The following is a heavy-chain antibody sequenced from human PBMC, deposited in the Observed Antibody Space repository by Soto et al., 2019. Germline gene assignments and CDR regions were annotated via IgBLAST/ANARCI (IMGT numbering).Heavy chain of an antibody. D-gene: IGHD3-10*01. CDR3: AQGDRGGSGSPASYYYSGLDV. CDR1: GFTFSSYA. V-gene: IGHV3-23*01. Sequence: DVQLLESGGHLVQPGGSLRLSCAASGFTFSSYAMSWVRQAPGKGLEWVSSVSAGGDMTYYSDSVKGRFTISRDNSNNALFLQMNSLRIEDTALYYCAQGDRGGSGSPASYYYSGLDVWGQGTTVTVS. J-gene: IGHJ6*02. CDR2: VSAGGDMT.